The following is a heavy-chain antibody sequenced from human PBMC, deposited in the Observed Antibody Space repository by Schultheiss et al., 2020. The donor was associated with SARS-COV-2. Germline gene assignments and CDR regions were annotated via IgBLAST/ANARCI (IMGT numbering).Heavy chain of an antibody. V-gene: IGHV1-8*03. CDR1: GYTFTSYD. D-gene: IGHD1-14*01. J-gene: IGHJ4*02. CDR2: MNPNSGGT. CDR3: ASSRSYGTDGDY. Sequence: ASVKVSCKASGYTFTSYDINWVRQATGQGLEWMGWMNPNSGGTNYAQKFQGRVTITRNTSISTAYMELSSLRSEDTAVYYCASSRSYGTDGDYWGQGTLVTVSS.